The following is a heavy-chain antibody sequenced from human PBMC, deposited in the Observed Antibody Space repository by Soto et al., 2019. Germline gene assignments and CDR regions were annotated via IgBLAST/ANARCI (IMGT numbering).Heavy chain of an antibody. CDR2: IYYSGST. CDR3: ARVTTVTTIDY. V-gene: IGHV4-61*05. CDR1: GGSTSSSSYY. Sequence: SETLSLTCTVSGGSTSSSSYYWGWIRQPPGKGLEWIGYIYYSGSTNYNPSLKSRVTISVDTSKNQFSLKLSSVTAADTAVYYCARVTTVTTIDYWGQGTLVTVSS. J-gene: IGHJ4*02. D-gene: IGHD4-17*01.